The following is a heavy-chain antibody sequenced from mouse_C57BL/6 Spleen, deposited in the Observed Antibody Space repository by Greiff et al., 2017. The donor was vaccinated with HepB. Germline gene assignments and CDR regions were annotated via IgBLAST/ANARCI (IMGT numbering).Heavy chain of an antibody. CDR1: GFTFSSYT. CDR3: ARHLDGYAMDY. D-gene: IGHD2-3*01. CDR2: ISGGGGNT. Sequence: EVQLVESGGGLVKPGGSLKLSCAASGFTFSSYTMSWVRQTPEKRLEWVATISGGGGNTYYPDSVKGRFTISRDNAKNTLYLQMSSLRSEDTALYYRARHLDGYAMDYWGQGTSVTVSS. V-gene: IGHV5-9*01. J-gene: IGHJ4*01.